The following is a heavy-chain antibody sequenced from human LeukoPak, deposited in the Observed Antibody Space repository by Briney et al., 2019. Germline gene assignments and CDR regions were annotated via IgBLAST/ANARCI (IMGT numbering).Heavy chain of an antibody. D-gene: IGHD2-21*02. V-gene: IGHV4-34*01. CDR3: PRGIVLVTAIGYYYYYYGMDV. CDR2: INHSGSS. CDR1: GGSFSGYY. Sequence: SETLSLTCAVYGGSFSGYYWSWIRQPPGKGLEWIGEINHSGSSNYNPSLKSRVTIPVDTSKNQFYLKLSSVTAADTAVYYCPRGIVLVTAIGYYYYYYGMDVWGQGTTVTVSS. J-gene: IGHJ6*02.